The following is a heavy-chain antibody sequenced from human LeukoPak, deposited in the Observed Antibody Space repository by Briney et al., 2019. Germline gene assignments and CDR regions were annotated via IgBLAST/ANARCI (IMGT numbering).Heavy chain of an antibody. V-gene: IGHV3-73*01. CDR2: IRSKANSYAT. J-gene: IGHJ5*02. CDR1: GFTFSGSA. Sequence: GGSLRLSCAASGFTFSGSAMHWVRQASGKGLEWVGRIRSKANSYATAYAASVKGRFTISRDDSKNTAYLQMNSLKTEDTAVYYCTSRYGESRNWFDPWGQGTLVTVSS. D-gene: IGHD1-1*01. CDR3: TSRYGESRNWFDP.